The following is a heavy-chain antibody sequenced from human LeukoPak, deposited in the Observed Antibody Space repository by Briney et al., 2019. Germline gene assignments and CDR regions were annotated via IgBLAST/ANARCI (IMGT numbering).Heavy chain of an antibody. CDR3: ARDWFIAAAGHYYYYYMDV. Sequence: ASVKVSCKASGYTFTGYYMHWVRQAPGQGLEWRGWINPNSGGTNYAQKFQGRVTMTRDTSISTAYMELSRLRSDDTAVYYCARDWFIAAAGHYYYYYMDVWGKGTTVTVSS. J-gene: IGHJ6*03. CDR2: INPNSGGT. V-gene: IGHV1-2*02. CDR1: GYTFTGYY. D-gene: IGHD6-13*01.